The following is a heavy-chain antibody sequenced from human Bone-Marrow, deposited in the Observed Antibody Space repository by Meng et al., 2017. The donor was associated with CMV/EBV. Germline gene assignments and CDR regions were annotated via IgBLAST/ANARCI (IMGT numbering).Heavy chain of an antibody. V-gene: IGHV1-18*01. D-gene: IGHD3-3*01. CDR1: GHTFTSYG. CDR3: ARAGWNYDFWSGYNYYYYGMDV. CDR2: ISAYNGNT. J-gene: IGHJ6*02. Sequence: ASVKVSCKASGHTFTSYGISWVRQAPGQGLEWMGWISAYNGNTNYAQKLQGRVTMTTDTSTSTAYMELRSLRSDDTAVYYCARAGWNYDFWSGYNYYYYGMDVWGQGTTVTVSS.